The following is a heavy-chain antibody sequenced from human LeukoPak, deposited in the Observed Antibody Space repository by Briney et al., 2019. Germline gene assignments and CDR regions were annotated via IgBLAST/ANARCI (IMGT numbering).Heavy chain of an antibody. D-gene: IGHD4-17*01. CDR1: GGSFSGYY. Sequence: SETLSLTCAVYGGSFSGYYWSWIRQPPGKGLEWIGEINHSGSTNYNPSLKSRVTISVDTSKNQFSLKLSSVTAADTAVYYCARVDYGDYFDYWGQGTLVTVSS. CDR3: ARVDYGDYFDY. CDR2: INHSGST. V-gene: IGHV4-34*01. J-gene: IGHJ4*02.